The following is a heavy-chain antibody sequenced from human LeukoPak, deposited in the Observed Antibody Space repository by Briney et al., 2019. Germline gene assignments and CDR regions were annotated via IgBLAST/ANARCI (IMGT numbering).Heavy chain of an antibody. CDR2: ISYTGST. V-gene: IGHV4-59*01. D-gene: IGHD1-26*01. Sequence: SETLSLTCTVSGGSISNYYWSWIRQLPGEGLEWIGFISYTGSTNYNPSLKSRVTVFVDTSKNQFSLKVTSLTAADTAVYYCARTIKSGNYYWFDPWGQGTLVTVSS. CDR1: GGSISNYY. J-gene: IGHJ5*02. CDR3: ARTIKSGNYYWFDP.